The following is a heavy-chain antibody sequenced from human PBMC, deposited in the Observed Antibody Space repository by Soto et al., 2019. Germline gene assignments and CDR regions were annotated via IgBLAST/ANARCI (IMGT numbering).Heavy chain of an antibody. CDR3: ARGTPDSSSALNWFDP. V-gene: IGHV1-69*12. J-gene: IGHJ5*02. CDR1: GGTFSSYA. CDR2: IIPIFGTA. Sequence: QVQLVQSGAEVKKPGSSVKVSCKASGGTFSSYAISWVRQAPGQGLEWMGGIIPIFGTANYAQKFQGRVTITADETTXXADMELSSLRSEDTAVYYCARGTPDSSSALNWFDPWGQGTLVTVSS. D-gene: IGHD6-6*01.